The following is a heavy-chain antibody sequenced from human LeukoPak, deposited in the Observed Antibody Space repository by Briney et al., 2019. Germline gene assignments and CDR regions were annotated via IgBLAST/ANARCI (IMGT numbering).Heavy chain of an antibody. CDR2: INAGNGNT. J-gene: IGHJ6*02. CDR3: ARAEYSSMRNYYYYYGMDV. D-gene: IGHD6-6*01. V-gene: IGHV1-3*01. Sequence: ASVTVSFKASGYTFTSYAMHWVRQAPGQRLEWMGWINAGNGNTKYSQKFQGRVTITRDTSASTAYMELSSLRSEDTAVYYCARAEYSSMRNYYYYYGMDVWGQGTTVTVSS. CDR1: GYTFTSYA.